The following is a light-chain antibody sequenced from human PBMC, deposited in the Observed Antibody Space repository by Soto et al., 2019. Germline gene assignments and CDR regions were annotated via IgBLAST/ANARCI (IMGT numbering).Light chain of an antibody. CDR3: QQYGGSPRT. V-gene: IGKV3-20*01. CDR2: SAS. J-gene: IGKJ2*01. Sequence: EILLTQSPGTLSLSPGERATLFCRASQSIRNSLAWYQQRPGQSPRLLIYSASSRATGVPDRFSGGGSATDLTLTVSRLEPEDFAMYYCQQYGGSPRTFGQGTKLEIK. CDR1: QSIRNS.